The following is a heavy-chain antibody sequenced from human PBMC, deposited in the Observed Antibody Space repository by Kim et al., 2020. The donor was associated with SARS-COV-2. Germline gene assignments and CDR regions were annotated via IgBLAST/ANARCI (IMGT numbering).Heavy chain of an antibody. D-gene: IGHD1-26*01. J-gene: IGHJ5*02. Sequence: DPVEGRYTLTRDKSKNTVYLQMKSLRAEETAVYYCARLRIVGAFSNWFDPWGQGTLVTVSS. V-gene: IGHV3-66*04. CDR3: ARLRIVGAFSNWFDP.